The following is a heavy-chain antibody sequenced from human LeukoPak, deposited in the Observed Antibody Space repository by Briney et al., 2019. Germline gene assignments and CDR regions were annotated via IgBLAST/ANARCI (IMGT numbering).Heavy chain of an antibody. CDR1: GFSNYA. Sequence: PGASLRLSCVASGFSNYAMSWVRQAPGKGLEWVSAITGSGGNTYYADSVKGRFTISRDNSKNTVFLQMNSLRAEDTAVYYCAKWGDYDFLTGYYVSDYWGQGTLVTVSS. CDR3: AKWGDYDFLTGYYVSDY. V-gene: IGHV3-23*01. CDR2: ITGSGGNT. D-gene: IGHD3-9*01. J-gene: IGHJ4*02.